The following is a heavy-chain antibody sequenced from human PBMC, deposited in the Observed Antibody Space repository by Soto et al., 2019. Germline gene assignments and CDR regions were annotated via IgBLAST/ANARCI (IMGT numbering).Heavy chain of an antibody. Sequence: LRLSCAASGFTFSSYAMSWVRQAPGQGLEWVAGISYSGSTTYYAASVKGRFTISRDNSKNTLHLQMDSLSAEDTAIYYCVKDRYSGAYEPPSAFFEYWGQGTLVTVS. J-gene: IGHJ4*02. CDR2: ISYSGSTT. CDR1: GFTFSSYA. V-gene: IGHV3-23*01. D-gene: IGHD1-26*01. CDR3: VKDRYSGAYEPPSAFFEY.